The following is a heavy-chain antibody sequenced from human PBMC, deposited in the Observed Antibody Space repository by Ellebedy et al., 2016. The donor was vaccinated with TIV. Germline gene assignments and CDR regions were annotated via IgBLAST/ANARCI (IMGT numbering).Heavy chain of an antibody. Sequence: MPSETLSLTCTVSGDSMRPYCWSWIRQPPGKGLEWIGFIYYSGSTHYNPSLKSRFTISVDTSKNQFSLKLSSVTAADTAVYYCARHVQMEWLLSPVYGLDVWGQGTTVTVSS. CDR1: GDSMRPYC. D-gene: IGHD3-3*01. CDR2: IYYSGST. CDR3: ARHVQMEWLLSPVYGLDV. J-gene: IGHJ6*02. V-gene: IGHV4-59*08.